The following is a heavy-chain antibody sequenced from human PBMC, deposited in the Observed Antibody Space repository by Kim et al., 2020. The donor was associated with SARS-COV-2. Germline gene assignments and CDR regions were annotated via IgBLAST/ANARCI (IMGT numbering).Heavy chain of an antibody. J-gene: IGHJ4*02. V-gene: IGHV3-23*01. Sequence: GGSLRLSCAASGFTFSSYAMSWVRQAPGKGLEWVSAISGSGGSTYYADSVKGRFTISRDNSKNTLYLQMNSLRAEDTAVYYCAKERYGYSGSYFHYFDYWCQGTLVTVSS. D-gene: IGHD1-26*01. CDR1: GFTFSSYA. CDR2: ISGSGGST. CDR3: AKERYGYSGSYFHYFDY.